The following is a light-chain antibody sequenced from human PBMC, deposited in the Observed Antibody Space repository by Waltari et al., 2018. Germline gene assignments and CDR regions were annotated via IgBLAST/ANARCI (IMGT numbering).Light chain of an antibody. V-gene: IGLV6-57*01. CDR2: EDN. CDR3: QSYDSSNWV. Sequence: NFMLTQPHSVSESPGKTVTISCTRSRGSIASTYVQWYQQRPGSSPTTVIYEDNQRPSGVPDRFSGSIDSSSNSASLTISGLKTEDEADYYCQSYDSSNWVFGGGTKLTVL. J-gene: IGLJ3*02. CDR1: RGSIASTY.